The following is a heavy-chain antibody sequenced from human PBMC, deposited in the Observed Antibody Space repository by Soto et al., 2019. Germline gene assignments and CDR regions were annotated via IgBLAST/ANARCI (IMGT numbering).Heavy chain of an antibody. CDR2: ISGSGGST. CDR3: AKDRGIMITFGGVIVTRSLFDY. V-gene: IGHV3-23*01. D-gene: IGHD3-16*02. CDR1: GFTFSSYA. J-gene: IGHJ4*02. Sequence: VQLLESGGGLVQPGGSLRLSCAASGFTFSSYAMSWVRQAPGKGLEWVSAISGSGGSTYYADSVKGRFTISRDNSKNTLYLQMNSLRAEDTAVYYCAKDRGIMITFGGVIVTRSLFDYWGQGTLVTVSS.